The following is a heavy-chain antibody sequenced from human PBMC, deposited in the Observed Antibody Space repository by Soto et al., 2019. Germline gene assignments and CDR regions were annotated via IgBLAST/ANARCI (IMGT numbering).Heavy chain of an antibody. D-gene: IGHD4-17*01. J-gene: IGHJ4*02. CDR1: GFSFSTHT. CDR3: AILRGLRKF. V-gene: IGHV3-23*01. CDR2: IGATGDAT. Sequence: EVPLLESGGGLVQPGGSPRLSCAASGFSFSTHTLSWVRQAPGKGLVWLSSIGATGDATYYADSVKGPFTISRGNSEDTVSLQMNSLRVDDTAVYYCAILRGLRKFWGQGTLVTVSS.